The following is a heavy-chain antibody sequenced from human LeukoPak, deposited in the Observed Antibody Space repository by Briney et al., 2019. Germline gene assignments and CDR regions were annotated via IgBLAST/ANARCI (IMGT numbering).Heavy chain of an antibody. V-gene: IGHV3-9*01. D-gene: IGHD2-8*01. Sequence: PGGSLRLSCAASGFTFDDYAMHWVRQAPGKGLEWVSSISWNSGSIGYADSVKGRFTISRDNAKNSLYLQMNSLRAEDTALYYCARDFADPVLTFGWSREEFNDAFDIWGQGTMVTVSS. CDR2: ISWNSGSI. J-gene: IGHJ3*02. CDR3: ARDFADPVLTFGWSREEFNDAFDI. CDR1: GFTFDDYA.